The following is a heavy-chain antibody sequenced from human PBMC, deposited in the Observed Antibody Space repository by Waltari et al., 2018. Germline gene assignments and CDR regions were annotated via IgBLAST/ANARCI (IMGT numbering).Heavy chain of an antibody. CDR1: GYSISSGYY. Sequence: QVHLQESGPGLVKPSETLSLTCTVSGYSISSGYYWGWVRQPPGKGLEWIGSMYQTGGTYHDPSLAGRVTVSVDTSKNHFSLKLSSVTAADTAVYYCAREWAYDFIWGTHRYIDYWGQGTLVTVSS. V-gene: IGHV4-38-2*02. D-gene: IGHD3-16*02. CDR2: MYQTGGT. J-gene: IGHJ4*02. CDR3: AREWAYDFIWGTHRYIDY.